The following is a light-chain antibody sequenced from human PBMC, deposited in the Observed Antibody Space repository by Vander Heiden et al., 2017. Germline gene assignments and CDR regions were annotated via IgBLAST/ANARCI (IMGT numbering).Light chain of an antibody. CDR2: DAS. Sequence: DIQKIQSPSSLPASVGDRVTITCQASQDISNYLNWYQQKPGKAPKLLIYDASNLETGVPSRFSGSGSGTDFTFTISSLQPEDIATYYCQQYDNLPGTFGQGTKLEIK. CDR3: QQYDNLPGT. CDR1: QDISNY. J-gene: IGKJ2*01. V-gene: IGKV1-33*01.